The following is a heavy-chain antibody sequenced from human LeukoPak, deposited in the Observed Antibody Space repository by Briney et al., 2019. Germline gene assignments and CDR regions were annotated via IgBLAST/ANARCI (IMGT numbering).Heavy chain of an antibody. D-gene: IGHD2-15*01. Sequence: GGSLRLSCAASGFTFSSYSMNWVRQAPGKGLEWVSSISSSSSYIYYADSVKGRFTISRDNAKNSLYLQMNSLRAEDTAVYYCARAGLLLGSAFDIWGQGTMVTVSS. J-gene: IGHJ3*02. CDR1: GFTFSSYS. CDR2: ISSSSSYI. V-gene: IGHV3-21*01. CDR3: ARAGLLLGSAFDI.